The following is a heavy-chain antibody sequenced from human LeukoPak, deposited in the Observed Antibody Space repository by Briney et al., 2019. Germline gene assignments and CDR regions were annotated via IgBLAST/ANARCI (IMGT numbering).Heavy chain of an antibody. CDR3: ARGRGPPNTNRDFYFYYYMDV. J-gene: IGHJ6*03. D-gene: IGHD3-10*01. V-gene: IGHV1-3*03. CDR1: GYTFTSYG. Sequence: ASVKVSCEASGYTFTSYGISWVRQAPGQGLEWMGWINAANGHTKYSQEFQDRITITRDTSATTAYMELNNLRSEDMARYYCARGRGPPNTNRDFYFYYYMDVWGTGTTVTVSS. CDR2: INAANGHT.